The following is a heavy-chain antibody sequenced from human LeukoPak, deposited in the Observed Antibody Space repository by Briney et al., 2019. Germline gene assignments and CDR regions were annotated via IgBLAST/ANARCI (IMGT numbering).Heavy chain of an antibody. CDR1: GYTFTSYG. CDR3: ARAVPGRTVTDAFDI. CDR2: ISAYNGNT. D-gene: IGHD4-17*01. J-gene: IGHJ3*02. V-gene: IGHV1-18*01. Sequence: GASVKVSCKASGYTFTSYGISWVRQAPGQGLEWMGWISAYNGNTNYAQKLQGRVTMTTDTSTSTAYMELRSLRSDDTAVYYCARAVPGRTVTDAFDIWGQGTMITVSS.